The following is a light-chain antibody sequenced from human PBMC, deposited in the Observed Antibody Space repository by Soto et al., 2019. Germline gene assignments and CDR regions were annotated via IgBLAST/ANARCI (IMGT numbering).Light chain of an antibody. V-gene: IGLV2-8*01. J-gene: IGLJ2*01. CDR1: SSDVGGYNY. CDR2: EVN. CDR3: QSYDSSLSGVV. Sequence: QSALTQPPSASGSPGQSVTISCTGTSSDVGGYNYVSWYQQHPGKAPKLMIYEVNKRPSGVPDRFSGSKSGNTASLTVSGLQAEDEADYYCQSYDSSLSGVVFGGGTKVTVL.